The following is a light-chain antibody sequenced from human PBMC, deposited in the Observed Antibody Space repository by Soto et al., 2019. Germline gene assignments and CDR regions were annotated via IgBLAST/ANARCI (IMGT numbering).Light chain of an antibody. V-gene: IGKV3-20*01. CDR2: GAS. CDR1: QSVISTY. CDR3: QQYGSSPGT. Sequence: EIVLTQSPGTLSLSPLERAALSFMASQSVISTYLAWYQQKPGQAPRLLIYGASSRATGIPDRFSGSGSGTDFTLTISRLEPEDFAVYYCQQYGSSPGTFGQGTKVDIK. J-gene: IGKJ1*01.